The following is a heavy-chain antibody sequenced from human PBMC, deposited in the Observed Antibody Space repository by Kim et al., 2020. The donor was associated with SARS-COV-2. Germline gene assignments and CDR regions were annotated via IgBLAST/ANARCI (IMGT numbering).Heavy chain of an antibody. Sequence: GGSLRLSCAASGFTFSSYSMNWVRQAPGKGLEWVSSISSSSSYIYYADSVKGRFTISRDNAKNSLYLQMNSLRAEDTAVYYCARDLSPYYDILTGYYRVPYYFDYWGQGTLVTVSS. D-gene: IGHD3-9*01. V-gene: IGHV3-21*01. CDR3: ARDLSPYYDILTGYYRVPYYFDY. CDR1: GFTFSSYS. CDR2: ISSSSSYI. J-gene: IGHJ4*02.